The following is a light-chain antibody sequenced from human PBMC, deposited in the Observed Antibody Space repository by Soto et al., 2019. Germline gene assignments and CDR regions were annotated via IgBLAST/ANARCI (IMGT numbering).Light chain of an antibody. CDR2: DVS. J-gene: IGLJ2*01. Sequence: QSALTQPRSVSGSPGQSVTISCTGTSSDVGGYNYVSWYQQPPGKAPKLTIYDVSKRPSGVPDRFSGSKSGNTASLTISGLQAEDEADYYCCSYAGSYTWVFGGGTKVTVL. CDR1: SSDVGGYNY. CDR3: CSYAGSYTWV. V-gene: IGLV2-11*01.